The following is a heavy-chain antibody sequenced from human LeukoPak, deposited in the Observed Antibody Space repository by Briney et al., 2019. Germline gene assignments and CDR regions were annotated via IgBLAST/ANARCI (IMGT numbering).Heavy chain of an antibody. V-gene: IGHV3-21*01. CDR1: GFTFDTYN. J-gene: IGHJ6*03. CDR2: IRSYSSYI. D-gene: IGHD2-21*01. Sequence: GGSLRLSCAASGFTFDTYNFNWVRQAPGKGLEWVASIRSYSSYIHYADSVKGRFTISRDDAKKSLDLQMNSLRAEDTAVYFCARYSEVYYYVDVWGAGTTVIVSS. CDR3: ARYSEVYYYVDV.